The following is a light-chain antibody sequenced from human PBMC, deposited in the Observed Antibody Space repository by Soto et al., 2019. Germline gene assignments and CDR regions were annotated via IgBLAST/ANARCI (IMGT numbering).Light chain of an antibody. CDR2: SNN. J-gene: IGLJ7*01. V-gene: IGLV1-44*01. Sequence: QSVLTQPPSASGTPGVRVTLSCSGSTSNIGSNNVNWYQQLPGTAPKLLIYSNNQRPSGVPDRFSASKSGTSASLAVSGLQSEDEADYHCAAWDDSLNGVIFGGGTQLTVL. CDR1: TSNIGSNN. CDR3: AAWDDSLNGVI.